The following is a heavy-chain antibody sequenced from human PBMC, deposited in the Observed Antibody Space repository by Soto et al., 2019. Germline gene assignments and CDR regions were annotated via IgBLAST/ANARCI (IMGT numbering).Heavy chain of an antibody. CDR3: ARQEDYVWGSYRLSYYGMDV. J-gene: IGHJ6*02. V-gene: IGHV5-51*01. CDR1: GYRFTNYW. Sequence: PGESLKISCKGSGYRFTNYWIGWVRQMPGKGLEWMGIIYPGDSDTRYSPSFQGQVTISADKSISTAYLQWSSLKASDTAMYYCARQEDYVWGSYRLSYYGMDVWGQGTTVTVSS. CDR2: IYPGDSDT. D-gene: IGHD3-16*02.